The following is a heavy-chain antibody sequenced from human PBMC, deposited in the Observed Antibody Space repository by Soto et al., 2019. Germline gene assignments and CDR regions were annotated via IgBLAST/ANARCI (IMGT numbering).Heavy chain of an antibody. J-gene: IGHJ4*02. V-gene: IGHV4-39*01. CDR2: IYYSGST. Sequence: PSETLSLTCTVSGGSISSSSYYWGWIRQPPGKGLEWIGSIYYSGSTYYNPSLKSRVTISVDTSKNQFSLKLSSVTAADKAVYYCARLGSGPYFLAYYFDYWGQGTLVTVSS. D-gene: IGHD6-19*01. CDR1: GGSISSSSYY. CDR3: ARLGSGPYFLAYYFDY.